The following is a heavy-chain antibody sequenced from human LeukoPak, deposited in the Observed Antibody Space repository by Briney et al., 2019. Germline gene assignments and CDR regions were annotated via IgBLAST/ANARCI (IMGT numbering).Heavy chain of an antibody. CDR2: ISYDGSNK. CDR1: GFTFSSYG. Sequence: GGSLRLSCAASGFTFSSYGMHWVRQAPGKGLEWVAVISYDGSNKYYTDSVKGRFTISRDNPKNTLYLQMNSLRAEDTAVYYCAKFDYWGQGTLVTVSS. V-gene: IGHV3-30*18. CDR3: AKFDY. J-gene: IGHJ4*02.